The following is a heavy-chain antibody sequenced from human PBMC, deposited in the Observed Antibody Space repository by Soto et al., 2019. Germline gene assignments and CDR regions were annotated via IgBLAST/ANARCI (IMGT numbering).Heavy chain of an antibody. J-gene: IGHJ6*02. CDR2: TSGSGGST. D-gene: IGHD5-18*01. V-gene: IGHV3-23*01. CDR3: AKVVEVGTAMALRYYYGLDV. Sequence: SLRLSCAASGFTFSSYAMNWVRQAPGKGLEWVSGTSGSGGSTYYADSVKGRFTISRDNSKNTLYLQMNSLRAEDTAVYYCAKVVEVGTAMALRYYYGLDVWGQGTTVTVSS. CDR1: GFTFSSYA.